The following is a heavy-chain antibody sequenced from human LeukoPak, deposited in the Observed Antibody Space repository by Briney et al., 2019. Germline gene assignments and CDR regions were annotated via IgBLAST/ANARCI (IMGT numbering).Heavy chain of an antibody. J-gene: IGHJ4*02. CDR1: GGSISSYY. Sequence: PSETLSLTCNVSGGSISSYYWTWIRQPAGKGLEWIGRIYTSGSTDYNPSLKSRVTMSVDTSKNQFFLKLSSVTAADTAVYYCARASTYYGSGSTLGYWGQGTLVTVSS. CDR2: IYTSGST. D-gene: IGHD3-10*01. V-gene: IGHV4-4*07. CDR3: ARASTYYGSGSTLGY.